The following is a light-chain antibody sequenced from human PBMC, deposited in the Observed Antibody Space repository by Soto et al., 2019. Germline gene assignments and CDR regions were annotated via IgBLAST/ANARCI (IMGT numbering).Light chain of an antibody. CDR3: SSYTSSRAYV. V-gene: IGLV2-14*01. CDR2: EVS. CDR1: SSDVGGYNY. J-gene: IGLJ1*01. Sequence: QSALTQPASVSGSPGQSITISCTGTSSDVGGYNYVSCYQQQSGKAPNLMIHEVSNRPSGVSNRFSGSKSGNTASLTISGLQDEDDADYYCSSYTSSRAYVFGIGTKVTVL.